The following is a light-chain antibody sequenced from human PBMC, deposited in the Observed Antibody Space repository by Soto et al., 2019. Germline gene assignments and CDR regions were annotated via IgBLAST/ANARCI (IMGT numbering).Light chain of an antibody. Sequence: QSVLTQPPSASGSPGQSVTISCTGTSSDVGGYNYVSWYQQHPGKAPKLMIYEVSKRPSGVPDRFSGSKSGNTASLTVSGLQAEDEADYYCISYAGSNLLYVFGTVTKLTVL. CDR1: SSDVGGYNY. J-gene: IGLJ1*01. CDR3: ISYAGSNLLYV. CDR2: EVS. V-gene: IGLV2-8*01.